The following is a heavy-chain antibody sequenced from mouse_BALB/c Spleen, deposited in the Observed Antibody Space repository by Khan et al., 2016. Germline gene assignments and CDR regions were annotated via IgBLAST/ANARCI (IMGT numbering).Heavy chain of an antibody. D-gene: IGHD2-2*01. CDR3: ARRGYTGTYFDY. CDR2: IDPYNDGT. J-gene: IGHJ2*01. V-gene: IGHV1S136*01. CDR1: GYTFTSYV. Sequence: EVQLQESGPELVKPGASVKMSCKSSGYTFTSYVMHWVKQKPGQGLEWIGHIDPYNDGTKYNEKFKGKATLTSDKSSSTAYMELSSLTSEDSAVYYCARRGYTGTYFDYWGEGTTLTVSS.